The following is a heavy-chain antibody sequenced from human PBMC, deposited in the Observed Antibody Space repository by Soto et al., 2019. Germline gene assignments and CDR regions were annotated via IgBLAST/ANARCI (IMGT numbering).Heavy chain of an antibody. CDR1: GFTFSSYG. CDR3: AKTMIVVVRGAYDAFDI. J-gene: IGHJ3*02. Sequence: GGSLRLSCAASGFTFSSYGMHWVRQAPGKGLEWVAVISYDGSNKYYADSVKGRFTTSRDNSKNTLYLQMNSLRAEDTAVYYCAKTMIVVVRGAYDAFDIWGQGTMVTVSS. CDR2: ISYDGSNK. V-gene: IGHV3-30*18. D-gene: IGHD3-22*01.